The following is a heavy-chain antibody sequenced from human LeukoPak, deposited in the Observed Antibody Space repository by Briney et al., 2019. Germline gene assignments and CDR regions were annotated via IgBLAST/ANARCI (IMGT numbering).Heavy chain of an antibody. J-gene: IGHJ6*02. CDR1: GGSFSGYY. CDR3: ARARYCSGGSCYRSHYYYYGMDV. Sequence: SETLSLTCAVYGGSFSGYYWSWIRQPPGKGLEWIGEINHSGSTNYNPSLKSRVTISVDTSKNQLSLKLSSVTAADTAVYYCARARYCSGGSCYRSHYYYYGMDVWGQGTTVTVSS. CDR2: INHSGST. D-gene: IGHD2-15*01. V-gene: IGHV4-34*01.